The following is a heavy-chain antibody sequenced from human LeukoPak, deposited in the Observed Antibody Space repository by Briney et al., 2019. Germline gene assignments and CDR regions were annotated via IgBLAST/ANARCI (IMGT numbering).Heavy chain of an antibody. J-gene: IGHJ4*02. CDR3: ARARGGEAAAGPPDD. V-gene: IGHV1-69*05. Sequence: GSSVTVSFKSSGCTFTSYAFCWVRQPPAQGHEWKGGAIPMCGTGNYAQKFQGRVTITKDESTSTAYMELSSLRSEDTAVYSCARARGGEAAAGPPDDWGQGTLVTVSS. CDR2: AIPMCGTG. CDR1: GCTFTSYA. D-gene: IGHD6-13*01.